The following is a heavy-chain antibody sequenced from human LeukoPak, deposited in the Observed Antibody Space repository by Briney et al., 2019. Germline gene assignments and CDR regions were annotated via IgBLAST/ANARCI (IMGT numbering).Heavy chain of an antibody. CDR1: GFTFSSYA. J-gene: IGHJ4*02. D-gene: IGHD2-2*01. CDR2: ISYDGSNK. V-gene: IGHV3-30-3*01. Sequence: PGGSLRLSCAASGFTFSSYAMHWVRQAPGKGLEWVAGISYDGSNKYYADSVKGRFTISRDNSKNTLYLQMNSLRAEDTAVYYCARAGDIVVVPAAMDYWGQGTLVTVSS. CDR3: ARAGDIVVVPAAMDY.